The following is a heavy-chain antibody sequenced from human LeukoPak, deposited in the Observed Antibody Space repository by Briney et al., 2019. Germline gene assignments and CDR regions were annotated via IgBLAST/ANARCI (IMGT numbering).Heavy chain of an antibody. CDR2: IYYSGST. V-gene: IGHV4-39*01. CDR3: ARLRNVGAKYFDY. CDR1: GGSISSSSYY. Sequence: SETLSLTCTVSGGSISSSSYYWGWIRQPQGKGLEWIGSIYYSGSTYYNPSLKSRVTISVDTSKNQFSLKLSSVTAADTAVYYCARLRNVGAKYFDYWGQGTLVTVSS. D-gene: IGHD1-26*01. J-gene: IGHJ4*02.